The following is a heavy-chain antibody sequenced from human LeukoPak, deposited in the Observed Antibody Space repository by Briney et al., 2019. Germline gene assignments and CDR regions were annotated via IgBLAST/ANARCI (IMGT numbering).Heavy chain of an antibody. V-gene: IGHV1-2*02. CDR3: ARAYYYDSSGGVDY. D-gene: IGHD3-22*01. Sequence: ASVKVSCKASGYTFTGYYIHWVRQAPGQGLEWMGWINPSSGDTNYAQKFQGRVTMTRDTSISTAYMELSRLRSDDTAVYYCARAYYYDSSGGVDYWGQGTLVTVSS. CDR2: INPSSGDT. J-gene: IGHJ4*02. CDR1: GYTFTGYY.